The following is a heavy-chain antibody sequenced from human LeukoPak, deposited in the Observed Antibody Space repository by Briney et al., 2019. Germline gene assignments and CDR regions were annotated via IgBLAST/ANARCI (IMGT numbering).Heavy chain of an antibody. CDR3: AKVRWGSDNALAS. CDR1: GFPFSDYG. V-gene: IGHV3-30*18. CDR2: ISHDGNNK. D-gene: IGHD3-16*01. Sequence: GALRLSCAASGFPFSDYGMYWVRQAPPKGLEWLAVISHDGNNKYYADSLKSRITIATYNSMNTLYLQMNSLRAEDTAVYYCAKVRWGSDNALASWGQGTLVTGSS. J-gene: IGHJ4*02.